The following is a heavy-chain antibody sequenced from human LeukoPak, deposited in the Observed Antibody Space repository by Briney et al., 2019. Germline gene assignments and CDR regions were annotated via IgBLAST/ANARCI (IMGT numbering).Heavy chain of an antibody. D-gene: IGHD6-19*01. V-gene: IGHV3-30*04. Sequence: SGRSLRLSCAASGFTFSSYVMHWVRQAPGKGLEWVAIISYDGSNKYYADSVKGRFTISRDNSKLYLQMNSLRAEDTAVYFCAKKGYSYGWRDSYYFDYWGQGTLVTVSS. CDR3: AKKGYSYGWRDSYYFDY. CDR1: GFTFSSYV. J-gene: IGHJ4*02. CDR2: ISYDGSNK.